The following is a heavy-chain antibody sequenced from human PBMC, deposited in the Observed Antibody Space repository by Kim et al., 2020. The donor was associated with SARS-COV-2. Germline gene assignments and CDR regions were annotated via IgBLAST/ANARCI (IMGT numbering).Heavy chain of an antibody. V-gene: IGHV1-18*01. CDR2: ISGYNGDT. Sequence: ASVKVSCKASGYTFITHGISWVRQAPGQGPEWMGWISGYNGDTNYAQRVQGRVTMTTDTSTSTAYMELRSLRSDDTAVYYCARVDYGSGSSYKRFYYYGLDVWGQGTPVTVSP. CDR3: ARVDYGSGSSYKRFYYYGLDV. J-gene: IGHJ6*01. CDR1: GYTFITHG. D-gene: IGHD3-10*01.